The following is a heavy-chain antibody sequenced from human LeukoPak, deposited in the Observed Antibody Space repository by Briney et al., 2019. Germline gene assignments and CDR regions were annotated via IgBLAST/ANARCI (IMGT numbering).Heavy chain of an antibody. D-gene: IGHD6-19*01. CDR1: GGSISSYY. J-gene: IGHJ5*02. CDR2: IYTSGST. V-gene: IGHV4-4*07. Sequence: SETLSLTCTVSGGSISSYYWSWIRQPAGKGLEWIGRIYTSGSTNYNPSLKSRVTMSVDTSKNQFSLKLSSVTAADTAVYYCASIAVAGTGGIWFDPWGQGTLVTVSS. CDR3: ASIAVAGTGGIWFDP.